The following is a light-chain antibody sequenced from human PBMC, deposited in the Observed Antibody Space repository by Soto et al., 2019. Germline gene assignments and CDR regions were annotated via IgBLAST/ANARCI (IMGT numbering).Light chain of an antibody. CDR2: GAS. J-gene: IGKJ3*01. CDR3: QQYGASPFT. CDR1: RHVYINA. Sequence: VVLTQSPATVSLSPGERATLSCRASRHVYINALGWYQQKPGRTPTLLIYGASTRATDVPDRFSATGSGTDFSLTISRVEPEDSAVYYCQQYGASPFTFGPGTRLEI. V-gene: IGKV3-20*01.